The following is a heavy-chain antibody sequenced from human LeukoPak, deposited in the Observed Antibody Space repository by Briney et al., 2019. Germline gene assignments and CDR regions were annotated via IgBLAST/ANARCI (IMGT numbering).Heavy chain of an antibody. J-gene: IGHJ5*02. CDR2: INHSGST. CDR3: ARTRTVTTIRSHHWFDP. D-gene: IGHD4-17*01. CDR1: GGSFSGYY. V-gene: IGHV4-34*01. Sequence: SETLSLTCAVYGGSFSGYYWSWIRQPPGKGMEWIGEINHSGSTNYNPSLKSRVTISVDTSKNQFSLKLSSVTAADTAVYYCARTRTVTTIRSHHWFDPWGQGTLVTVSS.